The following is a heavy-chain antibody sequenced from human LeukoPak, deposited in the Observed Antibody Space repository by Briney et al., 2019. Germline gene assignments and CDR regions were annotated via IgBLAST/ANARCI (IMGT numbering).Heavy chain of an antibody. CDR3: ARDSEAAAGLSGMDV. D-gene: IGHD6-13*01. CDR1: GFTFSSYG. V-gene: IGHV3-33*01. J-gene: IGHJ6*02. Sequence: PGRSLRLSCAASGFTFSSYGMHWVRQAPGKGLEWVAVIWYDGSNKYYADSVKGRFTISRDNSKNTLYLQMNSLRAEDTAVYYCARDSEAAAGLSGMDVWGQGTTVTVSS. CDR2: IWYDGSNK.